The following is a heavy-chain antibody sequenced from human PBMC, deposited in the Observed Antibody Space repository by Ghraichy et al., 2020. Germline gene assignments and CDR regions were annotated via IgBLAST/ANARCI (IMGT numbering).Heavy chain of an antibody. J-gene: IGHJ6*02. CDR2: IYYSGST. Sequence: TLSLTCTVSGGSISSYYWSWIRQPPGKGLEWIGYIYYSGSTNYNPSLKSRVTISVDTSKNQFSLKLSSVTAADTAVYYCAREATYYDFWSGPVTGHYYYYYGMDVLGQGTTVTVSS. V-gene: IGHV4-59*01. CDR1: GGSISSYY. D-gene: IGHD3-3*01. CDR3: AREATYYDFWSGPVTGHYYYYYGMDV.